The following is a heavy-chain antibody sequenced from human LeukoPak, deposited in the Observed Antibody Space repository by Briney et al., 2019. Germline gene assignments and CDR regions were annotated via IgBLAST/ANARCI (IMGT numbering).Heavy chain of an antibody. V-gene: IGHV1-8*01. CDR2: MNPNSGNT. J-gene: IGHJ5*02. CDR1: GYTFTSYD. CDR3: ARAALWYGELFHADEWFDP. Sequence: ASVKVSCKASGYTFTSYDINWVRQATGQGLEWMGWMNPNSGNTGYAQKFQGRVTMTRNTSKSTAYMALSSLRSEDTAVYYCARAALWYGELFHADEWFDPWGQGTLVPVSS. D-gene: IGHD3-10*01.